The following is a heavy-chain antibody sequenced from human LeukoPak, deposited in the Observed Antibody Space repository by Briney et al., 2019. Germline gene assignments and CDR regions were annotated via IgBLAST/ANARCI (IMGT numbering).Heavy chain of an antibody. CDR2: ISGTSKYK. Sequence: GGSLRLSCAASEFNVGRNFVTWVRQAPGKGLEWVSSISGTSKYKYYADSVKGRFTISRDNAKNLLYLQMNSLRVEDTAVYYCAREDGIVGATSAFDIWGQGTMVTVSS. D-gene: IGHD1-26*01. V-gene: IGHV3-21*06. CDR3: AREDGIVGATSAFDI. CDR1: EFNVGRNF. J-gene: IGHJ3*02.